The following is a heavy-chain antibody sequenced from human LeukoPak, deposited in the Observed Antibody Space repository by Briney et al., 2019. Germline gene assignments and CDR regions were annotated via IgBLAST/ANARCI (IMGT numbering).Heavy chain of an antibody. D-gene: IGHD4-17*01. Sequence: AGGSLRLSCAASGFTFSSSPMSWVRQAPGKGLEWVSIIYSGGSTYYADSVKGRFTISRDNSKNTLYLQMNSLRAEDTAVYYCARHLSGDDIWGQGTMVTVSS. CDR2: IYSGGST. J-gene: IGHJ3*02. CDR1: GFTFSSSP. CDR3: ARHLSGDDI. V-gene: IGHV3-66*04.